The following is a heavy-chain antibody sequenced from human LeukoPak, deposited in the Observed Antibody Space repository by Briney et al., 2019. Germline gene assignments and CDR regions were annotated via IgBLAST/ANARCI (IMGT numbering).Heavy chain of an antibody. J-gene: IGHJ4*02. CDR3: ARDETGVGSGGIDF. D-gene: IGHD2-8*02. CDR2: ISSGGSTI. CDR1: GFTFSSYS. Sequence: PGGSLRLSCAASGFTFSSYSMNWVRQAPGRGLVWVAYISSGGSTIYYADSVRGRYTISRDSARNLWCLQINRLRDEDTAVYYCARDETGVGSGGIDFWGQGTLVTVSS. V-gene: IGHV3-48*02.